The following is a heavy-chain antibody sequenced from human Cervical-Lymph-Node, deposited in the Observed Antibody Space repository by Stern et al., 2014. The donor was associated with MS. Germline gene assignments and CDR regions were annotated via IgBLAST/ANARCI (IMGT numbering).Heavy chain of an antibody. Sequence: VQLVASGGGLVQPGGSLRLSCAASAFAFSDFYMSWIRQAPGKGLEWVSYISGRGNTIYYADSVKGRFTISRDNARNSLYLQMNSLRAEDTAVYYCARGSAISYGMDVWGQGTTVTVSS. CDR3: ARGSAISYGMDV. CDR1: AFAFSDFY. CDR2: ISGRGNTI. J-gene: IGHJ6*02. V-gene: IGHV3-11*01. D-gene: IGHD2-2*02.